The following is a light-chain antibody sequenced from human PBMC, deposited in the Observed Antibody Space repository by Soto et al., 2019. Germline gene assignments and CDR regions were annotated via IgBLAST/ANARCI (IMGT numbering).Light chain of an antibody. CDR1: QGVSRK. Sequence: EIMLTQSPIPLSLSPGEGATLSCRASQGVSRKLAWYQHKSGQAPRLLISGASTGATGIPARFSGSGSGTEFTLTISSLQSEDCAIYYCQQYHTWPITFGGGTKVDIK. J-gene: IGKJ4*01. CDR2: GAS. V-gene: IGKV3-15*01. CDR3: QQYHTWPIT.